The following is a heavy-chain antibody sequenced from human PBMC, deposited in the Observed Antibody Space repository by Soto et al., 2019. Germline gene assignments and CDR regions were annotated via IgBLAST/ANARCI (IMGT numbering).Heavy chain of an antibody. CDR2: IIPIFGTA. J-gene: IGHJ6*02. Sequence: QVQLVQSGAEVKKPGSSVQVSCKASGGTFSSYAISWVRQAPGQGLEWMGGIIPIFGTANYAQKFQGRVTITADESTSTAYMELSRLRSEDTAVYYCARVPAGPGYYYYGMDVWGQGTTVTVSS. CDR1: GGTFSSYA. D-gene: IGHD2-2*01. V-gene: IGHV1-69*01. CDR3: ARVPAGPGYYYYGMDV.